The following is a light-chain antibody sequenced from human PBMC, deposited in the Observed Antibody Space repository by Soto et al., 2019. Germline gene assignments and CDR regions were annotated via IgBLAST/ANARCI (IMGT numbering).Light chain of an antibody. Sequence: DIQITQSPSTLPASVGDIVSMTCRASQTISSWLAWYQQKPGKAPKLLIYDASSLESGVPSRFSGSGSGTEFTLTISSLQPDDFATYYCQQYNSYWTFGQGTKVDIK. J-gene: IGKJ1*01. CDR1: QTISSW. V-gene: IGKV1-5*01. CDR3: QQYNSYWT. CDR2: DAS.